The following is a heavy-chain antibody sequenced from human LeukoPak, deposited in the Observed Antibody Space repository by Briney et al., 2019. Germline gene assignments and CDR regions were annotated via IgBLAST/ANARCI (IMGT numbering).Heavy chain of an antibody. Sequence: ASVKVPCKVSGYTLDELLMHWVRQSPGKGLEWMGGFDPENGEYVYAQKFKGRVTMTEDTSTNTAYLELGSLRYDDTAKYYCARTIRAGASDIWGQGTTVTVSS. CDR1: GYTLDELL. J-gene: IGHJ3*02. V-gene: IGHV1-24*01. D-gene: IGHD1-1*01. CDR3: ARTIRAGASDI. CDR2: FDPENGEY.